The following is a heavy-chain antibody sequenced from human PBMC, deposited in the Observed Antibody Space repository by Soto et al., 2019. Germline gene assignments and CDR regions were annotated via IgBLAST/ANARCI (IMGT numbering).Heavy chain of an antibody. CDR1: GGTFSSYP. J-gene: IGHJ6*02. V-gene: IGHV1-69*01. Sequence: QVQLVQSGAEVKKPGSSVKVSCEASGGTFSSYPINWVRQAPGQGLEWMGGIIPFFGTSNYAQKFQGRVTSTADDSTSTAYMELRSLRSEDTAVYYCARVGHITNYGMAVWGQGTTVTVPS. CDR3: ARVGHITNYGMAV. CDR2: IIPFFGTS. D-gene: IGHD1-26*01.